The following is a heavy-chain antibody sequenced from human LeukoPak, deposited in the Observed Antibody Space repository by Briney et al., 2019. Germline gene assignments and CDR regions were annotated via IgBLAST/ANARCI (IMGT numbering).Heavy chain of an antibody. D-gene: IGHD4-23*01. CDR1: GGSISSSNW. V-gene: IGHV4-4*02. CDR3: ARGHDGNYGDFDY. Sequence: SETLSLTCAVSGGSISSSNWWSWVRQPPGKGLEWIGEIYHSGSTNYNPSLKSRVTISVDKSKNQFSLKLSSVTAADTAVYYCARGHDGNYGDFDYWGQGTLVTVSS. J-gene: IGHJ4*02. CDR2: IYHSGST.